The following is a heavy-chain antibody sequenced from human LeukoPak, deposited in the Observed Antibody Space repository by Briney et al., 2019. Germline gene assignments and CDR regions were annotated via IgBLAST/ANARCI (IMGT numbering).Heavy chain of an antibody. CDR3: ANDLGWIQLNLG. D-gene: IGHD5-18*01. Sequence: PGGSLRLSCAASGFTFSSYAMTWVRQAPGKGLQWVSAISGGGVSTYYADSVKGRFTISRDNSKNALYLQMNSLRAEDTAVYYCANDLGWIQLNLGRGQGTLVTVSS. CDR1: GFTFSSYA. V-gene: IGHV3-23*01. J-gene: IGHJ4*02. CDR2: ISGGGVST.